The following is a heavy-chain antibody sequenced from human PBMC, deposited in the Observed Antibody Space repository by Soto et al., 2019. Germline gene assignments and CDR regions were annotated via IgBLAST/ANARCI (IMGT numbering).Heavy chain of an antibody. CDR2: IYYSGST. J-gene: IGHJ6*02. D-gene: IGHD2-15*01. CDR3: ASWVDAPNYYYHYGMDV. V-gene: IGHV4-39*01. CDR1: GGSISSSSYY. Sequence: PSETLSLTCTVSGGSISSSSYYWGWIRQPPGKGLEWIGSIYYSGSTYYNPSLKSRVTISVDTSKNQFSLKLSSVTAADTAVYYCASWVDAPNYYYHYGMDVWGQGTTVTVSS.